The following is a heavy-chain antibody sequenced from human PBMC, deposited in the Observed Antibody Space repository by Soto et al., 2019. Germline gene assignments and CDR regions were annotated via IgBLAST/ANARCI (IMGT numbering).Heavy chain of an antibody. CDR3: ARETCSGGSCYSGYGDPQV. J-gene: IGHJ4*02. V-gene: IGHV1-69*13. CDR1: GGTFSSYA. Sequence: ASAKVSCKASGGTFSSYAISWVRQAPGQGLEWMGGIIPIFGTANYAQKFQGSVTITADESTSTAYMELSSLRSEDTAVYYCARETCSGGSCYSGYGDPQVWGQGTLVTVSS. D-gene: IGHD2-15*01. CDR2: IIPIFGTA.